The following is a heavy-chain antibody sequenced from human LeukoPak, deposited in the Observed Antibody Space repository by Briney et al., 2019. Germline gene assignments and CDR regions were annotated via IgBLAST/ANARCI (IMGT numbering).Heavy chain of an antibody. D-gene: IGHD6-13*01. J-gene: IGHJ6*02. CDR2: ITGSGGNT. CDR3: AKAASSSWPSYYYGMDV. Sequence: GGTLRLSCAASGFIFSSYSMSWVRQAPGKGLEWVSVITGSGGNTYYADSVKGRFTISKDNSKNTVYLQMSSLRVDDTAVYYCAKAASSSWPSYYYGMDVWGQGTTVTVSS. CDR1: GFIFSSYS. V-gene: IGHV3-23*01.